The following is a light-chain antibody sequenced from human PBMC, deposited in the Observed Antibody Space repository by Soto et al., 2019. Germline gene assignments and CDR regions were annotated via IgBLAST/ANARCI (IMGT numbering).Light chain of an antibody. CDR2: WAS. J-gene: IGKJ2*01. V-gene: IGKV4-1*01. CDR3: QQYYSSLT. Sequence: DIVMTQSPVSLSVSLGERATINCKSSQTVFHSSYNKDFLAWYQQKPGQPTKLLFYWASTRESGVPARFSGGGSVTAFSLTISSLQTEDVAVYYCQQYYSSLTVGQATKLEI. CDR1: QTVFHSSYNKDF.